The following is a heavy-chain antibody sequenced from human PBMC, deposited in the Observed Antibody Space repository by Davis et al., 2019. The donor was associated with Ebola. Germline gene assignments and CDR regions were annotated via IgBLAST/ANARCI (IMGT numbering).Heavy chain of an antibody. J-gene: IGHJ5*02. D-gene: IGHD5-18*01. Sequence: SETLSLTCTVSGGSISSSSYYWSWIRQPPGKGLEWIGYIYYSGSTNYNPSLKSRVTISVDTSKNQFSLKLSSVTAADTAVYYCARAPTAMVQGRWFDPWGQGTLVTVSS. CDR2: IYYSGST. CDR1: GGSISSSSYY. CDR3: ARAPTAMVQGRWFDP. V-gene: IGHV4-61*01.